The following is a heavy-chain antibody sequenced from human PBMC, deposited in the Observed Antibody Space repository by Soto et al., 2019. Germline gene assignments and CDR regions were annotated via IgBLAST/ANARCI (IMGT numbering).Heavy chain of an antibody. CDR3: ARDTSTSWSWFDP. CDR1: GYTFTDYY. D-gene: IGHD6-13*01. V-gene: IGHV1-2*02. Sequence: ASVKVSCKTSGYTFTDYYIHWVRQAPGQGLEWMGWINPHSGDTKYAQRFQARVTMTRDASISTAYMELRRLRSDDRAVYYCARDTSTSWSWFDPWGQGTLVTVSS. CDR2: INPHSGDT. J-gene: IGHJ5*02.